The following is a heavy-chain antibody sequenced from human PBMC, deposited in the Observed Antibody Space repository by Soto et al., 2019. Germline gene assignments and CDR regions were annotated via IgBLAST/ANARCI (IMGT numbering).Heavy chain of an antibody. J-gene: IGHJ6*03. V-gene: IGHV3-9*01. D-gene: IGHD5-12*01. CDR3: AKASNPRGYDYYYYHMDV. CDR1: GFSFDDYA. Sequence: PGGSLRLSCAASGFSFDDYAMHWVRQAPGKGLEWVSGISWNTNSMGYVDSVKGRFTISRDNAKNSLYLQMNSLRAEDTALYYCAKASNPRGYDYYYYHMDVWGRGTTVTVSS. CDR2: ISWNTNSM.